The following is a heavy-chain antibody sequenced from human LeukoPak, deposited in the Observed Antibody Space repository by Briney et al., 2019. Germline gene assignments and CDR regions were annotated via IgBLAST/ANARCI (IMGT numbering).Heavy chain of an antibody. D-gene: IGHD3-10*01. J-gene: IGHJ5*02. CDR2: ISGSGVI. V-gene: IGHV4-4*07. CDR1: GGPITTYY. CDR3: ARDSGTTGEVKFDP. Sequence: SETLSLTCTVSGGPITTYYLSWIRQSAGLGLEWIGRISGSGVITYNPSLKSRVILSLDTSNNHFSLKLISVTAADTAVYYCARDSGTTGEVKFDPWGQGMLVTVSS.